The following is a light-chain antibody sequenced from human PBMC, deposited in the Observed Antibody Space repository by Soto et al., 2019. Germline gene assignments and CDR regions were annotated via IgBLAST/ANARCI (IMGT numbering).Light chain of an antibody. J-gene: IGKJ1*01. CDR2: AAS. CDR3: LQDHDDSWT. CDR1: QSIRMW. V-gene: IGKV1-6*01. Sequence: AIQMTQSPTNLSASVGDRVTITCRASQSIRMWLSWYQQKPCKAPKVLXFAASNLQSGVPSRFRGSRSGTEFTLTVSSLQPEDFATYYCLQDHDDSWTFGQGTKV.